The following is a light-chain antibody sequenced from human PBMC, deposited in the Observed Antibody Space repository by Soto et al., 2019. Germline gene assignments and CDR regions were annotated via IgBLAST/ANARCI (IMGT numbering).Light chain of an antibody. J-gene: IGKJ1*01. CDR3: QQYNNWPWT. V-gene: IGKV3-15*01. CDR2: GAS. CDR1: QSVSSN. Sequence: EIVITQSPATLSVSPGERATLSCRASQSVSSNLAWYQQKPGQAPRLLIYGASTRATGVPARFSGSGSGTKFTLTISSLQSEDFAVYYCQQYNNWPWTFGQGTKVDIK.